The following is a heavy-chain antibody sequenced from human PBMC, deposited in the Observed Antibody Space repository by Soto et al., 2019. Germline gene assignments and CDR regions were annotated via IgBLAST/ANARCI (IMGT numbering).Heavy chain of an antibody. Sequence: EVQLLESGGGLVQPGGSLRLSCAASGFTFNNYAMTWVRQAPGKGLEWVSAISGGGYTTSYADSVRGRFTVSRDGSKNTLYLQMRSLRAEDTALYYCAKGRGGSGSLTPRVDFWGQGTLVTVSS. CDR3: AKGRGGSGSLTPRVDF. CDR2: ISGGGYTT. CDR1: GFTFNNYA. J-gene: IGHJ4*02. D-gene: IGHD3-10*01. V-gene: IGHV3-23*01.